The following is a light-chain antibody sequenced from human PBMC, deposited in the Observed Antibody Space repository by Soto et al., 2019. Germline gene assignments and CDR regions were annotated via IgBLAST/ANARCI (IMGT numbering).Light chain of an antibody. CDR1: SSNIGSHT. CDR3: SVWDDSLSGWV. V-gene: IGLV1-44*01. Sequence: QAVVTQPPSASGTPGQRVTISCSGSSSNIGSHTVNWYQHLPGTAPKLLLHNNNQRPSGVPDRFSGSKSGTSASLAISGLQSEDEADYYCSVWDDSLSGWVFGGGTKVTVL. J-gene: IGLJ3*02. CDR2: NNN.